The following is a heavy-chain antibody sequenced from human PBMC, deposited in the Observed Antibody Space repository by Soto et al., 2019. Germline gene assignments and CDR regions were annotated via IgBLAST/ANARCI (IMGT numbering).Heavy chain of an antibody. Sequence: EVQLLESGGGLVQPGGSLSLSCAASGFTFSSYAMSWVRQAPGKGLEWVSGISGSGGTTYHADSVKGRFTISRDNSQNTLFLQMNSLRAEDTAVYYCAEDAIAHTRWGIFDFWGQGALVNVSS. CDR2: ISGSGGTT. V-gene: IGHV3-23*01. CDR1: GFTFSSYA. J-gene: IGHJ5*01. CDR3: AEDAIAHTRWGIFDF. D-gene: IGHD3-16*01.